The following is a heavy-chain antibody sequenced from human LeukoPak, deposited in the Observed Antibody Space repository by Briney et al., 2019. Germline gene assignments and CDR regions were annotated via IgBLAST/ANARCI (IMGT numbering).Heavy chain of an antibody. CDR1: GYSFTSYW. CDR2: IYPGDSDT. CDR3: ARHAPYYNGSGSFYGMDV. D-gene: IGHD3-10*01. V-gene: IGHV5-51*01. J-gene: IGHJ6*02. Sequence: GESLKISCKGSGYSFTSYWIGWVRQMPGKGLEWMGIIYPGDSDTRYSPSFQGQVTISADKSISTAYLQWSSLKASDTAMYYCARHAPYYNGSGSFYGMDVWGQGTTVTVSS.